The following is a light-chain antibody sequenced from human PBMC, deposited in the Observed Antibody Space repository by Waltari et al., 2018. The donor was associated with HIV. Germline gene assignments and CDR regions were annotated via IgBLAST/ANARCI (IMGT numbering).Light chain of an antibody. J-gene: IGKJ1*01. CDR1: QSIGSW. V-gene: IGKV1-5*03. CDR3: QQYDTSSPT. Sequence: DIQMTQFPSSLSASTGDRVTITCRASQSIGSWLAWYQQKPGKAPKLLIYKASDLESGVPSRCSGRGSGTEFTLTISSLQPDDSATYYCQQYDTSSPTFGQGTKVEVK. CDR2: KAS.